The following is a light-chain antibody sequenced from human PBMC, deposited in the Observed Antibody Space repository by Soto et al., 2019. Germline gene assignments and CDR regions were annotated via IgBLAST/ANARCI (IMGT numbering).Light chain of an antibody. CDR2: LGS. V-gene: IGKV2-28*01. CDR3: MQALQTPLT. Sequence: DIVMTQSPLSLPVTPGEPASISCTSSQSLLLHSNGHHYLDWYLQKPGQSPQLLIYLGSNRASGVPDRFSGSGSGTDFTLKISRVEADDVGVYYCMQALQTPLTFGGGTKVEIK. J-gene: IGKJ4*01. CDR1: QSLLLHSNGHHY.